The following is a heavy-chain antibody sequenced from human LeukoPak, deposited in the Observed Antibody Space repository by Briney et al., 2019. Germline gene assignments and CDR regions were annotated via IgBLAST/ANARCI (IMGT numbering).Heavy chain of an antibody. V-gene: IGHV1-2*02. J-gene: IGHJ3*02. Sequence: ASVKVSCKASGYTFTGYYMHWVRQAPGQGLEWMGWINPNSGDTNYAQRFHGRVTMTRDASISTVYMDLTRLMSDDAAVYYCARVQGYDDDSFVGFSSPDDAFGIWGQGTLVTVSS. CDR1: GYTFTGYY. CDR2: INPNSGDT. D-gene: IGHD3-3*01. CDR3: ARVQGYDDDSFVGFSSPDDAFGI.